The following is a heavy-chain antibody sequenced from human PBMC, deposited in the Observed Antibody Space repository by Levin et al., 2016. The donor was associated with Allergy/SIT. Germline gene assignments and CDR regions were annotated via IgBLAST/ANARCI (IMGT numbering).Heavy chain of an antibody. D-gene: IGHD3-10*01. V-gene: IGHV3-23*01. CDR3: AKDPRGESVNWYGFDH. CDR2: ISPGSVTT. Sequence: GESLKISCAASGFTFSKYAMSWVRQAPGKGPEWVAIISPGSVTTHYARSVKGRFIISRDNSRNTLFLQMNSLRAEDTAVYYCAKDPRGESVNWYGFDHWDQGTLVSVSS. CDR1: GFTFSKYA. J-gene: IGHJ4*02.